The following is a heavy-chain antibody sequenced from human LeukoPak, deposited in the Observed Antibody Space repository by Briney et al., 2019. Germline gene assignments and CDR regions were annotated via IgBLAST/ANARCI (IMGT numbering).Heavy chain of an antibody. CDR1: GYTFTGYY. J-gene: IGHJ6*03. CDR2: INPNSGGT. D-gene: IGHD6-19*01. Sequence: VASVKVSCKASGYTFTGYYMHWVRQAPGQGLEWMGWINPNSGGTNYAQKFQGRVTMTRDTSISTAYMELSRLRSDDTAVYYCTRDGSCGWYYYYYYMDVWGKGTTVTVSS. V-gene: IGHV1-2*02. CDR3: TRDGSCGWYYYYYYMDV.